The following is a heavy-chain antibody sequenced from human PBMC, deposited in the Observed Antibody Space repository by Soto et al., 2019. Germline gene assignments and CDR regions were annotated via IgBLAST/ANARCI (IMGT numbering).Heavy chain of an antibody. D-gene: IGHD6-13*01. CDR1: GFTFSSYG. CDR2: IYYDGSNK. Sequence: QVQLVESGGGVVQPGRSLRLSCAASGFTFSSYGMHWVRQAPGKGLEWVAVIYYDGSNKYYEESVKGRFTISRDNSKNTLYLQMNSLRAEDTAVFYCARSQYSSSWYPFDYWGQGTLVTVSS. CDR3: ARSQYSSSWYPFDY. J-gene: IGHJ4*02. V-gene: IGHV3-33*01.